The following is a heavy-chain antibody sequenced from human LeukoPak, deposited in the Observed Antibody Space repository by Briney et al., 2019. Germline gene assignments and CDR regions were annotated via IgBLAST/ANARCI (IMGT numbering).Heavy chain of an antibody. CDR2: IIPIFGTA. D-gene: IGHD3-3*01. CDR3: ARGTYDLEENWYFDL. J-gene: IGHJ2*01. V-gene: IGHV1-69*05. CDR1: GGTFSSYA. Sequence: SVKVSCKASGGTFSSYAISWLRQAPGQGLEWMGGIIPIFGTANYAQKFQGRVTITTDESTSTAYLELSSLRSEDTAVYYCARGTYDLEENWYFDLWGRGTLVTVSS.